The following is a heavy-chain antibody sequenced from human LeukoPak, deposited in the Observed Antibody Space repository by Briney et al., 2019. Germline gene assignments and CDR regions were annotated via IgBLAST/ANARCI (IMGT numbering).Heavy chain of an antibody. CDR3: ARETGDYDAFDI. V-gene: IGHV4-30-4*08. CDR1: GGSISSSSYY. CDR2: IYYSGST. J-gene: IGHJ3*02. D-gene: IGHD4-17*01. Sequence: PSETLSLTCTVPGGSISSSSYYWGWIRQPPGKGLEWIGYIYYSGSTYYNPSLKSRVTISVDTSKNQFSLKLSSVTAADTAVYYCARETGDYDAFDIWGQGTMVTVSS.